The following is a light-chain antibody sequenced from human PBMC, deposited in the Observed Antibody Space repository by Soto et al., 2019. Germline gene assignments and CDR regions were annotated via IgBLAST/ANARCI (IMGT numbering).Light chain of an antibody. CDR2: GAS. CDR1: QNVSSTL. CDR3: QKYGNFWT. J-gene: IGKJ1*01. Sequence: TVLTQSPGPLSLSPGARATLSCRASQNVSSTLVVWYQQHPGQAPRLLIDGASSRATGIPDRFSGSGSGTDFSLTIRRLETDDCAVYYCQKYGNFWTFGQGTKVEIK. V-gene: IGKV3-20*01.